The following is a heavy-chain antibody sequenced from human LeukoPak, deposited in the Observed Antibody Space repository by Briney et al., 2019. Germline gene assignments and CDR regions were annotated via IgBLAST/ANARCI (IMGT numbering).Heavy chain of an antibody. V-gene: IGHV3-74*01. D-gene: IGHD3-22*01. CDR1: GFTFTTFW. CDR2: INHDGSST. CDR3: VRDWGYDSSGYWQKYFDT. J-gene: IGHJ4*02. Sequence: PWGSLRLSCATSGFTFTTFWMHWVRQAPGKGLVWVSRINHDGSSTNYADSVKGRFTISRDNAKNTVYLQMNSLRAEDTAVYYCVRDWGYDSSGYWQKYFDTWGQGTLVTVSS.